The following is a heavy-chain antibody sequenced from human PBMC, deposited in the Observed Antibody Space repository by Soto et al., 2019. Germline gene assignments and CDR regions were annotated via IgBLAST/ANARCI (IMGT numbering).Heavy chain of an antibody. Sequence: QVQLVQSGAEVKKPGASVKVSCKASGYTFNGYYMHWVRQAPGQGLEWMGWINPNSGDTNYAQKFEGWVTMTGDTSISTAYMELTRLTSDDTAMYYCARSGIGIVRGVLSELGYWGQGTLVTVSS. CDR3: ARSGIGIVRGVLSELGY. V-gene: IGHV1-2*04. CDR1: GYTFNGYY. CDR2: INPNSGDT. J-gene: IGHJ4*02. D-gene: IGHD3-10*01.